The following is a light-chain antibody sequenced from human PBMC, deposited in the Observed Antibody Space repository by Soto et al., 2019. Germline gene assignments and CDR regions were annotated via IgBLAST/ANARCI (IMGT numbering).Light chain of an antibody. V-gene: IGKV3-20*01. CDR2: GAS. J-gene: IGKJ1*01. CDR3: QQYGSSPRT. Sequence: EIVLTQYPGTLSLSPGERATLSCRASQSVSSSFFAWYQQKPGQAPRLLIYGASSRATGIPDRFSGSGSGTDFTLTISRLEPEDFAVYYCQQYGSSPRTFGQGTKVAIK. CDR1: QSVSSSF.